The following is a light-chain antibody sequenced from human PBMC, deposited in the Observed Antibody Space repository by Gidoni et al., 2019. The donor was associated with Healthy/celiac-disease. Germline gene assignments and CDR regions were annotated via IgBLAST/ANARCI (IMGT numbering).Light chain of an antibody. V-gene: IGKV3-15*01. Sequence: EIVMTQSPATLSVSPGARATLSCRASQSVSSNLAWYQQKPGHAPRLLIYGASTRATGIPARFSGSGSGTEFTLTISSLQSEDFAVYYCQQYNNWPPWTFGQETKVGIK. J-gene: IGKJ1*01. CDR2: GAS. CDR1: QSVSSN. CDR3: QQYNNWPPWT.